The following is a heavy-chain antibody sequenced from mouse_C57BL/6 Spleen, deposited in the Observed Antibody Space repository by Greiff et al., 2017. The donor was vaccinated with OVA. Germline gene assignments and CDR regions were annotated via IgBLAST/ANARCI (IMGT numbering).Heavy chain of an antibody. V-gene: IGHV2-5*01. D-gene: IGHD2-4*01. J-gene: IGHJ4*01. CDR3: AILYYDYDGDAMDY. CDR1: GFSLTSYG. CDR2: IWRGGST. Sequence: QVQLQQSGPGLVQPSQSLSITCTVSGFSLTSYGVPWVRQSPGKGLEWLGVIWRGGSTDYNAAFMSRLSITKDNSKSQVFFKMNSLQADDTAIYYCAILYYDYDGDAMDYWGQGTSVTVSS.